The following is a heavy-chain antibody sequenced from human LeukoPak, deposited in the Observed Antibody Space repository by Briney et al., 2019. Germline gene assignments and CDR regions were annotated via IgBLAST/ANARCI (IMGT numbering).Heavy chain of an antibody. CDR1: GGSISSYD. V-gene: IGHV4-59*01. D-gene: IGHD5-12*01. CDR3: ARGSGYGTSYFYYCVDV. CDR2: IYYSGST. J-gene: IGHJ6*02. Sequence: SETLSLTCTVSGGSISSYDWHWIRQPPGKGLEWIGYIYYSGSTNYNPSLKSRVTISVDSSKNQFSLKLSSVTAADTAVYYCARGSGYGTSYFYYCVDVWGQGTTVTVSS.